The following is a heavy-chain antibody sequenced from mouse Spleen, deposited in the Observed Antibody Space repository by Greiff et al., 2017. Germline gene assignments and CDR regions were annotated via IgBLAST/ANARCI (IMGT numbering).Heavy chain of an antibody. CDR1: GYTFTSYW. J-gene: IGHJ3*02. V-gene: IGHV1S81*02. Sequence: QVQLQQPGAELVKPGASVKLSCKASGYTFTSYWMHWVKQRPGQGLEWIGEINPSNGRTNYNEKFKSKATLTVDKSSSTAYMQLSSLTSEDSAVYYCANDGYWGQGTLVTVSA. CDR3: ANDGY. CDR2: INPSNGRT.